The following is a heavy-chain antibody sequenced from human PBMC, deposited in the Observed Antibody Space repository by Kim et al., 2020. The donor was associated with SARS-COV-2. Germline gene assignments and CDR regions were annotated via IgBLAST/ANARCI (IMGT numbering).Heavy chain of an antibody. CDR1: GFSFSDYY. D-gene: IGHD3-22*01. CDR3: ARGTYYDSSGYYSDY. CDR2: ISSSSAYT. Sequence: GGSLRLSCAASGFSFSDYYVSWIRQPPGKGLEWVSYISSSSAYTNYADSVKGRFTISRDNAKNSLYLQMNSLRVEDTAVYYCARGTYYDSSGYYSDYWGQGTLVTVSS. V-gene: IGHV3-11*05. J-gene: IGHJ4*02.